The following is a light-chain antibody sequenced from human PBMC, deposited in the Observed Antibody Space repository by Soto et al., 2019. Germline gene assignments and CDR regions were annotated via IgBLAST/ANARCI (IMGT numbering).Light chain of an antibody. V-gene: IGKV3-20*01. Sequence: EILLTQSPDTLSLSPGERATLSCRAAQSVGTRLAWYQHKTGQAPRLLISGASSRATGIPDRFTGSGSETSFTLTISRQEPEDFALYYCQHYQSGHPIAFGQGTRLEIK. CDR2: GAS. CDR1: QSVGTR. CDR3: QHYQSGHPIA. J-gene: IGKJ5*01.